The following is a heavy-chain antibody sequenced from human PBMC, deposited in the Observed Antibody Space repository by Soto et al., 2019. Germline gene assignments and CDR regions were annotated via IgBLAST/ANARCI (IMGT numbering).Heavy chain of an antibody. CDR2: VSGSSSYI. D-gene: IGHD4-17*01. Sequence: GGSLRLSCEGSGFNFRNFNMIWVRQAPGKGLEWVSSVSGSSSYIYYADSVKGRFTVSRDNANNLVFLQMNGLRPEDTTMYYCARDLRGHYGPWGQGTMVTVSS. CDR1: GFNFRNFN. J-gene: IGHJ3*01. V-gene: IGHV3-21*06. CDR3: ARDLRGHYGP.